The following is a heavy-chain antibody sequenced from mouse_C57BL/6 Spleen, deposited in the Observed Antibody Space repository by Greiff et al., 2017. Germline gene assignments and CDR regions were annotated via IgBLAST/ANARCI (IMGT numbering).Heavy chain of an antibody. CDR1: DYTFTSYW. Sequence: QVQLQQPGAELVKPGASVKLSCKASDYTFTSYWMHWVKQRPGRGLEWIGRIDPNSGGTKYNEKFKSKATLTVDKPSSTAYMQLSSLTSEDSAVYYCALDGYYVSYYAMDYWGQGTSVTVSS. CDR2: IDPNSGGT. D-gene: IGHD2-3*01. CDR3: ALDGYYVSYYAMDY. J-gene: IGHJ4*01. V-gene: IGHV1-72*01.